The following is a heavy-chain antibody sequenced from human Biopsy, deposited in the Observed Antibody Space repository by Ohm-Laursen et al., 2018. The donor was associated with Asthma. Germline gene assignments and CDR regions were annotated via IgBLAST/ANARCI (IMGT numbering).Heavy chain of an antibody. V-gene: IGHV3-9*01. Sequence: LSLTCAASGFTFDDYGMSWVRQAPGKGLEWVSSISWNSGNIDYAVSVKGRFTISRDNAKNSLYLQMQSLRPEDTAFYYCAKSADYYDSTDYLDFWGRGTLVTVSS. J-gene: IGHJ4*01. CDR1: GFTFDDYG. D-gene: IGHD3-22*01. CDR2: ISWNSGNI. CDR3: AKSADYYDSTDYLDF.